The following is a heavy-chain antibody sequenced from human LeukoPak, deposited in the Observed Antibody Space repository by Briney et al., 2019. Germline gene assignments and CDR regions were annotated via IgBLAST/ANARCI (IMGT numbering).Heavy chain of an antibody. V-gene: IGHV1-69*01. CDR3: AGSDYDFWSGYYNYYYYYMDV. D-gene: IGHD3-3*01. CDR2: IIPIFGTA. CDR1: GGTFSSYA. Sequence: SVKVSCKASGGTFSSYAISWVRQAPGQGLEWMGGIIPIFGTANYAQKFQGRVTITADESTSTAYMELSSLRSEDTAVYYCAGSDYDFWSGYYNYYYYYMDVWGKGTTVTVSS. J-gene: IGHJ6*03.